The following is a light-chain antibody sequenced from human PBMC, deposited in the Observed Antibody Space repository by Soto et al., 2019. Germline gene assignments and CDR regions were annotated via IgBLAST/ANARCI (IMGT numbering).Light chain of an antibody. CDR1: QSVSNNY. J-gene: IGKJ1*01. V-gene: IGKV3-20*01. Sequence: LLTQSPGTLSLSPGERATLSCRASQSVSNNYLAWYQQKPGQAPRLLIYGASNRDTGIPDRFSGSGSGTEFTLTIRRLEPEDFAVYYCQQYGSSGTCGQGTKVDIK. CDR2: GAS. CDR3: QQYGSSGT.